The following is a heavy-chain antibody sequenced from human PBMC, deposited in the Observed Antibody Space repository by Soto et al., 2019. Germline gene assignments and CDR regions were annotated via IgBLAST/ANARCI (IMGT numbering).Heavy chain of an antibody. CDR2: INSDGSST. CDR3: ARDQTYYDFWSGYTDPGGYYYGMDV. Sequence: KGLVWVSRINSDGSSTSYADSVKGRFTISRDNAKNTLYLQMNSLRAEDTAVYYCARDQTYYDFWSGYTDPGGYYYGMDVWGQGTTVTVSS. D-gene: IGHD3-3*01. V-gene: IGHV3-74*01. J-gene: IGHJ6*02.